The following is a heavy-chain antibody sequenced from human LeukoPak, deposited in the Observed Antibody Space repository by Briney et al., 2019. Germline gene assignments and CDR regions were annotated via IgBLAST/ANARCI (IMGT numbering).Heavy chain of an antibody. J-gene: IGHJ4*02. D-gene: IGHD6-19*01. CDR2: ISSSGSTI. V-gene: IGHV3-48*03. Sequence: GGSLRLSCAASGFTFSNYEMNWVRQAPGKGLEWVTYISSSGSTIYYADSVKGRFTISRDNAANSLYLQMTSVRAEDTAVYYCATQHYSSGWYYFDSWGQGTLVTVSS. CDR1: GFTFSNYE. CDR3: ATQHYSSGWYYFDS.